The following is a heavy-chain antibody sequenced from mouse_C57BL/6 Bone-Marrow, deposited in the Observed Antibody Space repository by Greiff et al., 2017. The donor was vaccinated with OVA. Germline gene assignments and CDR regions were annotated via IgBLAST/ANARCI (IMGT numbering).Heavy chain of an antibody. Sequence: QVQLKQSGAELVRPGASVKLSCKASGYTFTDYYINWVKQRPGQGLEWIARIYPGSGNTYYNEKFKGKATLTAEKSSSTAYMQLSSLTSEDSAVYFCARDWDYYGSTWYFDVWGTGTTVTVSS. CDR1: GYTFTDYY. V-gene: IGHV1-76*01. CDR3: ARDWDYYGSTWYFDV. D-gene: IGHD1-1*01. J-gene: IGHJ1*03. CDR2: IYPGSGNT.